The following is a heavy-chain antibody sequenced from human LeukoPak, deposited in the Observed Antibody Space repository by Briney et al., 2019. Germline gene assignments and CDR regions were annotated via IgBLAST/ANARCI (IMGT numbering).Heavy chain of an antibody. J-gene: IGHJ6*03. Sequence: ASVKVSCKISGSTVIELPMHWVRPAPGKGLAWMGGFDPEDGETTYARKFQGRFTMTKDTSTDTVYMELRSLRSDDTAVYYCATCSSKIGEDHFYYYYMDVWGIGTTVTVSS. V-gene: IGHV1-24*01. CDR3: ATCSSKIGEDHFYYYYMDV. CDR1: GSTVIELP. CDR2: FDPEDGET. D-gene: IGHD6-13*01.